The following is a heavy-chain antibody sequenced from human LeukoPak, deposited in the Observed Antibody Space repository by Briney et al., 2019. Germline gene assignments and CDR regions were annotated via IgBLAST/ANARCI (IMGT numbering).Heavy chain of an antibody. Sequence: SETLSLACTVSGYSINNGYYWGWIRQPPGKGLEWIGSISHSGGTHYNASLKSRVAISLDTSKNQFFLRLASVTAADTALYYCAREYSGSHNWFDPWGQGTLVTASS. CDR2: ISHSGGT. J-gene: IGHJ5*02. CDR3: AREYSGSHNWFDP. D-gene: IGHD1-26*01. CDR1: GYSINNGYY. V-gene: IGHV4-38-2*02.